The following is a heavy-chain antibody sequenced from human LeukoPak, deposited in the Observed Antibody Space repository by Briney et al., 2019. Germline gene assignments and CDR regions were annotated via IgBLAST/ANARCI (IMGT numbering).Heavy chain of an antibody. D-gene: IGHD2-2*01. CDR3: ATGLVGGFVVVPAAPMDV. CDR2: FDPEDGET. Sequence: ASVKVSCKVSGYTLTELSMHWVRQAPGKGLEWMGGFDPEDGETIYAQKFQGRVTMTEDTSTDTAYMELSSLRSEDTAVYYCATGLVGGFVVVPAAPMDVWGQGTTVTVSS. CDR1: GYTLTELS. J-gene: IGHJ6*02. V-gene: IGHV1-24*01.